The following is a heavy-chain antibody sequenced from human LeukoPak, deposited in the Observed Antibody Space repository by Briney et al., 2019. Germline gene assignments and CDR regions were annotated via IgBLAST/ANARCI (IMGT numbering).Heavy chain of an antibody. CDR2: IRSKVYGGTP. Sequence: GGSLRLSCITSGFTFGDYAMTWVRQAPGKGLEWVGFIRSKVYGGTPEYAASVKGRFTISRNDSKGIAYLQMNSLKTEDTAIYYCSRDQTPYYWGQGTLVTVSS. V-gene: IGHV3-49*04. J-gene: IGHJ4*02. CDR3: SRDQTPYY. CDR1: GFTFGDYA.